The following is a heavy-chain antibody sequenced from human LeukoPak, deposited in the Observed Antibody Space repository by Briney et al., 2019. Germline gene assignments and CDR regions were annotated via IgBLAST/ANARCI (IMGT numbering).Heavy chain of an antibody. CDR2: ISGTGGST. J-gene: IGHJ6*02. V-gene: IGHV3-23*01. D-gene: IGHD6-13*01. CDR1: GFTFSSYA. Sequence: GGSLRLSCAASGFTFSSYAMSWVRQAPGKGLEWVSTISGTGGSTYYADSVKGRFTISRDNSKNTLYLQINSVRAEDTAVYYCGCIAAAGTDYYYGMDVWGQGTTVTVSS. CDR3: GCIAAAGTDYYYGMDV.